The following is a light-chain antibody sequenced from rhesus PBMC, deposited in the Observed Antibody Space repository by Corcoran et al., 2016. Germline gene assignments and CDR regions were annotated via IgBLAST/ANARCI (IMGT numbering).Light chain of an antibody. V-gene: IGKV1-22*01. CDR1: QDISSY. Sequence: DIQMTQSPSSLSAAVGHTVTITCRASQDISSYLNWYQQKPGKAPKLRIYKASNLQSGVPSRFSGRGSGTDFTLTSSSLQPEDVATYCCLQDTTTPFTFGPGTKLDI. CDR3: LQDTTTPFT. CDR2: KAS. J-gene: IGKJ3*01.